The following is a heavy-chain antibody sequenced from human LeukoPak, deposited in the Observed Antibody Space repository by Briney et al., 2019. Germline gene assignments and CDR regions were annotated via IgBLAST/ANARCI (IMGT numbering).Heavy chain of an antibody. J-gene: IGHJ4*02. CDR3: AREDLDYGDPVD. CDR1: GFTFRSYG. CDR2: ILYDGSKI. V-gene: IGHV3-30*03. Sequence: GGSLRLSCAASGFTFRSYGMHWVRQAPGKGLEWVAVILYDGSKIYYADSVKGRFTISRDNSKNTLYLQMNSLRAEDTAVYYCAREDLDYGDPVDWGQGTLVTVSS. D-gene: IGHD4-17*01.